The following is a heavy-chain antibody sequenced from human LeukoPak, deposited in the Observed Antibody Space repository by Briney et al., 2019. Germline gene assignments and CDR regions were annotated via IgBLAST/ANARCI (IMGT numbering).Heavy chain of an antibody. CDR2: IKPISGDT. CDR3: ASGRTIFYYYMDV. CDR1: GYTFTDYY. J-gene: IGHJ6*03. V-gene: IGHV1-2*02. D-gene: IGHD3-3*02. Sequence: ASVKVSCKPSGYTFTDYYIHWVRQAPGQGLEWMGWIKPISGDTNYAQKFQGRVTMTRDTSISTVYMELSRPRSDDTAVYFCASGRTIFYYYMDVWGKGTTVTVSS.